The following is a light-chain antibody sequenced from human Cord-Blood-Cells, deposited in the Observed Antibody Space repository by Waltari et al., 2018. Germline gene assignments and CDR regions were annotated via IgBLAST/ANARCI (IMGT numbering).Light chain of an antibody. CDR3: QQYNNWPPLT. V-gene: IGKV3-15*01. Sequence: EIVMTQSPATLSVSPGERATLPCRASQSVGSNLAWYQQKPGQAPRPLIYGASTRATGIPARFSGSGSGTEFTLTISSLQSEDFAVYYCQQYNNWPPLTFGGGTKVEIK. J-gene: IGKJ4*01. CDR2: GAS. CDR1: QSVGSN.